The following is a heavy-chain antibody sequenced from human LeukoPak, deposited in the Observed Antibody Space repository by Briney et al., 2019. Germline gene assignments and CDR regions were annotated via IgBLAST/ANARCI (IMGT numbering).Heavy chain of an antibody. Sequence: GGSLRLSCAASGFTFDDYGMSWVRQAPGKGLEWVANIKEDESEKYYVDSVKGRFTISRDNAKNSLYLQMNSLRVEDTAVYYCAKDKWLQLRGFDYWGQGTLVTVSS. CDR3: AKDKWLQLRGFDY. V-gene: IGHV3-7*01. CDR2: IKEDESEK. J-gene: IGHJ4*02. CDR1: GFTFDDYG. D-gene: IGHD5-24*01.